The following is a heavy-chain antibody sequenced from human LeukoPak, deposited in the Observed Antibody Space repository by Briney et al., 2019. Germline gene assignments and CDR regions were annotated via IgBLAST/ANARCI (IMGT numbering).Heavy chain of an antibody. CDR2: IYSTGST. V-gene: IGHV4-4*07. CDR1: GGSTSSYY. J-gene: IGHJ4*02. D-gene: IGHD6-13*01. Sequence: SETLSLTCTVSGGSTSSYYWSWIRQPAGKGLEWIGRIYSTGSTNYNPSLKSRVTMSVDTSKNQFSLRLRSVTAADTAVYYCARQIASAGTAGFDFWGQGALVTVSS. CDR3: ARQIASAGTAGFDF.